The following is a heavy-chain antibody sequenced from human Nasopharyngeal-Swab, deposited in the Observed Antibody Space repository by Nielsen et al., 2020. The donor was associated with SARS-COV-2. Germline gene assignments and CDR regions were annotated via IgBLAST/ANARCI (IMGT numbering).Heavy chain of an antibody. V-gene: IGHV4-34*01. J-gene: IGHJ4*02. CDR1: DGSFSGYY. CDR3: ARTITIFGVVTTIDY. CDR2: INHSGST. D-gene: IGHD3-3*01. Sequence: SETLSLTCAVHDGSFSGYYWSWIRQPPGKGLEWIGEINHSGSTNYNPSLKSRVTISVDTSKNQFSLKLSSVTAADTAVYYCARTITIFGVVTTIDYWGQGTLVTVSS.